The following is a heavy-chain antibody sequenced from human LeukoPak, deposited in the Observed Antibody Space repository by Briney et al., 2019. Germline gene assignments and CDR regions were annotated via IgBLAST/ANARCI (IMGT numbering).Heavy chain of an antibody. CDR2: INPNSGGT. CDR1: GYTFTVYY. Sequence: ASVKVSCKASGYTFTVYYMHWVRQAPGQGLEWMGRINPNSGGTNYAQKFQGRVTMTRDTSISTAYMELSRLRSDDTAVYYCASPPVHYYDSSGYYDAFDIWGQGTMVTVPS. V-gene: IGHV1-2*06. CDR3: ASPPVHYYDSSGYYDAFDI. J-gene: IGHJ3*02. D-gene: IGHD3-22*01.